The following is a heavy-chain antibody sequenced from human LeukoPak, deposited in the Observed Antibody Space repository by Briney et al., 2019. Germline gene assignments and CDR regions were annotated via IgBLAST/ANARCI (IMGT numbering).Heavy chain of an antibody. CDR1: GFTFSGSA. V-gene: IGHV3-48*03. D-gene: IGHD5-18*01. J-gene: IGHJ4*02. CDR3: ARELHSYNN. Sequence: GGSLRLSCAASGFTFSGSAMNWVRQAPGKGLEWVSYISSSGSTMYYADSVKGRFTISRDNAKNSLYLQMNSLRAEDTAVYYCARELHSYNNWGQGTLVTVSS. CDR2: ISSSGSTM.